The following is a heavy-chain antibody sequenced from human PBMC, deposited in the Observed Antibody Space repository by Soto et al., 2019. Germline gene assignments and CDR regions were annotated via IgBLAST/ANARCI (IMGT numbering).Heavy chain of an antibody. CDR3: ATLPEVVVAATPDY. J-gene: IGHJ4*02. Sequence: GGSLRLSCAASGFTFSSYSMNWVRQAPGKGLEWVSYISSSSSTIYYADSVKGRFTISRDNAKNSLYLQMNSLRAEDTAVYYCATLPEVVVAATPDYWGQGTLVTVSS. V-gene: IGHV3-48*01. CDR2: ISSSSSTI. CDR1: GFTFSSYS. D-gene: IGHD2-15*01.